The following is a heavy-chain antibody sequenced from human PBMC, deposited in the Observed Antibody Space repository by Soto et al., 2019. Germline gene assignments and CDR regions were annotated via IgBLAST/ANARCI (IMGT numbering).Heavy chain of an antibody. D-gene: IGHD3-10*01. V-gene: IGHV3-9*01. CDR2: INWNRGGI. CDR3: AKQNYYGSESRGYMDV. J-gene: IGHJ6*03. CDR1: GFMFQDYT. Sequence: EVQLVESGGGLVQPGRSLRLSCSASGFMFQDYTLHWVRQAPGKGLEWVLGINWNRGGIDYAGSVKGRFTISRDNAKKALYLQMNSLRPEDTALYYCAKQNYYGSESRGYMDVWGKGTTVTVSS.